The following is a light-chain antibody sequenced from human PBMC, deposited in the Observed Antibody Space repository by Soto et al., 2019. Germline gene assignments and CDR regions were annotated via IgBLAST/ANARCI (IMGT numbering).Light chain of an antibody. CDR1: SSDVGGYNY. Sequence: QSALTQPASVSGSPGQSITISCTGTSSDVGGYNYVSWYQQHPGKAPKLMIYDVSNRPSGVSNPFSGSKSGNTASLTISGPQAQDEADYYCSCYTSSSTRLHVFGTGTKLTVL. V-gene: IGLV2-14*01. CDR2: DVS. CDR3: SCYTSSSTRLHV. J-gene: IGLJ1*01.